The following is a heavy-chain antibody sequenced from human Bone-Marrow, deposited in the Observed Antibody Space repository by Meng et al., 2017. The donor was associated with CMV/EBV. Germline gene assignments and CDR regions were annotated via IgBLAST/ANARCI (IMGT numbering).Heavy chain of an antibody. Sequence: SETLSLTCTVSGGSISSYYWNWIRQPPGKGLEWLASVYYSGTTNYNPYLKSRLTISVDTSKSQFSLKLNSVTAADTAVYYCARGDLTMVRGVTDYWGQGTLVTVSS. CDR1: GGSISSYY. CDR2: VYYSGTT. V-gene: IGHV4-59*01. CDR3: ARGDLTMVRGVTDY. J-gene: IGHJ4*02. D-gene: IGHD3-10*01.